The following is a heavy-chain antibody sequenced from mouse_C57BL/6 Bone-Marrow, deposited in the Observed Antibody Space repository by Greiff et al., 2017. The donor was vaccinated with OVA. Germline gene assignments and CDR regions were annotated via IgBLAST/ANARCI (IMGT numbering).Heavy chain of an antibody. V-gene: IGHV5-6*01. D-gene: IGHD2-3*01. CDR3: ARLDGYYAMDY. CDR1: GFTFSSYG. J-gene: IGHJ4*01. CDR2: ISSGGSYT. Sequence: EVQLVESGGDLVKPGGSLTLSCAASGFTFSSYGMSWVRQTPDKRLEWVATISSGGSYTYYPDSVKGRFTISRDNAKNTLYLQMSSLKSEDTAMYYCARLDGYYAMDYWGQGTSVTVSS.